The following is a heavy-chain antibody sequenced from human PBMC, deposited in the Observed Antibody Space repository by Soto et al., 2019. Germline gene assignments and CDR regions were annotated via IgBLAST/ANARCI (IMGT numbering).Heavy chain of an antibody. CDR3: ARGYPYYYGYAGTFYFDS. CDR2: ISYDGLNK. J-gene: IGHJ4*02. Sequence: GGSLRLSCAASGFTFNTFSMHWVRQAPGKGLEWVALISYDGLNKYYADSLKGRFTISRDNSKSTLYLQVNSLTTEDTAVYYCARGYPYYYGYAGTFYFDSWCLGAPVTISS. D-gene: IGHD3-10*01. V-gene: IGHV3-30-3*01. CDR1: GFTFNTFS.